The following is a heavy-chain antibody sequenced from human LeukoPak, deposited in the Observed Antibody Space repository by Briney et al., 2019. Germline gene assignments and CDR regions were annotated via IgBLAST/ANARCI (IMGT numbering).Heavy chain of an antibody. Sequence: SVKVSCKASGYTFTGYYMHWVRQAPGQGLAWMGWINPNSGGTNYAQKLQGRVTMTRDTSISTAYMELRSLRSDDTAVYYCARDSIAVAGTGFDYWGQGTLVTVSS. J-gene: IGHJ4*02. D-gene: IGHD6-19*01. CDR1: GYTFTGYY. V-gene: IGHV1-2*02. CDR3: ARDSIAVAGTGFDY. CDR2: INPNSGGT.